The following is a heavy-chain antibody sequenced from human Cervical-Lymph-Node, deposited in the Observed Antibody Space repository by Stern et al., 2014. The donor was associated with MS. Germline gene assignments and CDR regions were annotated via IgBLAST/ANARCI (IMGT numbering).Heavy chain of an antibody. Sequence: VQLVESGAEVQKPGASVKVSCKPSRYTFTSYGISWVRKAPGQVPEWMGWISGYNGNTNDAQKLQGRVTMAKNTSTSTAYMELRSLRSDDTAVYYCATHQWELRDYGMDVWGQGTTVTVSS. D-gene: IGHD1-26*01. CDR1: RYTFTSYG. CDR3: ATHQWELRDYGMDV. V-gene: IGHV1-18*04. CDR2: ISGYNGNT. J-gene: IGHJ6*02.